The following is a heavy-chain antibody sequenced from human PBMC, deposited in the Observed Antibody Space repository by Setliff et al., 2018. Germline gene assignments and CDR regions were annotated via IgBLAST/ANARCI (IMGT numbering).Heavy chain of an antibody. Sequence: PSETLSLTCSVSGGSINEYYWSWFRQPAGKGLEWIGRIYSDENTDYNPSLKSRVTMSEDTSKNQFSLKLKSVTAADTAVYYCTRNFLGWLARFWGRGTLVTVSS. CDR1: GGSINEYY. CDR3: TRNFLGWLARF. V-gene: IGHV4-4*07. CDR2: IYSDENT. D-gene: IGHD6-19*01. J-gene: IGHJ4*02.